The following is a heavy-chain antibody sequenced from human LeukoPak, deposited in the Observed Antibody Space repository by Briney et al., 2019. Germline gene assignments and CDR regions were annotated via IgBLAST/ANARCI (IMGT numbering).Heavy chain of an antibody. CDR3: ARRALGGRGFDP. V-gene: IGHV4-34*01. J-gene: IGHJ5*02. CDR2: INHSGST. D-gene: IGHD3-10*01. Sequence: KTSETLSLTCAVYGGSFSGYYWSWIRQPPGKGLEWIGEINHSGSTNYNPSLKSRVTISVDTSKNQFSLKLSSVTAADTAVYYCARRALGGRGFDPWGQGTLVTVSS. CDR1: GGSFSGYY.